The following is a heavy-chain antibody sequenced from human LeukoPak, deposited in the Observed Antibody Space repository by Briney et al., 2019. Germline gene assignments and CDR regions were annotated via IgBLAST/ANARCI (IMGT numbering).Heavy chain of an antibody. V-gene: IGHV3-23*01. CDR1: GFTFSSSA. J-gene: IGHJ4*02. D-gene: IGHD5-24*01. CDR3: AKSGYTRFDY. CDR2: ISGSGSGGST. Sequence: GGSLRLSCAASGFTFSSSAMSWVRQAPGKGLEWVSSISGSGSGGSTYYADSVKGRFTISRDNSKNTLYLQMNSLIAEDTAVYYCAKSGYTRFDYWGQGTRVTVSS.